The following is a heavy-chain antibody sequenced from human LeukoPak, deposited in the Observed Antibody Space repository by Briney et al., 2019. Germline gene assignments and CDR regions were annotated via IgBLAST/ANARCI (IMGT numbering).Heavy chain of an antibody. CDR2: IYSSGTI. Sequence: PSETLSLTCSVSGGSISSYYWSWIRQPAGKGLEGIGRIYSSGTITYNPSLQSRVTMSVDTSKNEFSLKMSSVTAADTAVYYCTRDSGTTGEVKFDPWGQGTLVAVSS. CDR3: TRDSGTTGEVKFDP. CDR1: GGSISSYY. D-gene: IGHD3-10*01. J-gene: IGHJ5*02. V-gene: IGHV4-4*07.